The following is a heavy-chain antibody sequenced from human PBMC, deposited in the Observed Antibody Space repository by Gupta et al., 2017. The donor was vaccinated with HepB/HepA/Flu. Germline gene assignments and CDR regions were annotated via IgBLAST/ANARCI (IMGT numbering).Heavy chain of an antibody. J-gene: IGHJ3*02. V-gene: IGHV3-74*01. CDR3: ASTVAGTRNAFDI. CDR1: GFTVSRYW. Sequence: EVQLVESGGGLVQPGASLSLSCAASGFTVSRYWLHWVRQAPGKGLVWVSRINSDGSSTNCADSVKGRFTISRDNAKNTLFLQMNGLSAEDTAVYYCASTVAGTRNAFDIWGQGTMVTVSS. CDR2: INSDGSST. D-gene: IGHD6-19*01.